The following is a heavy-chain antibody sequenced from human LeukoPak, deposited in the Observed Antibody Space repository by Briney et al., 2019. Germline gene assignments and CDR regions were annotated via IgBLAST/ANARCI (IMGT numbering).Heavy chain of an antibody. Sequence: SETLSLTCTVSGGSISSGSYYWSWIRQPAGKGLEWIGRIYTSGSTNYNPSLKSRVTISVDTSKNQFSLKLSSVTAADTAVYYCARTAMGIDYWGQGTLVTVSS. V-gene: IGHV4-61*02. D-gene: IGHD5-18*01. CDR3: ARTAMGIDY. CDR1: GGSISSGSYY. CDR2: IYTSGST. J-gene: IGHJ4*02.